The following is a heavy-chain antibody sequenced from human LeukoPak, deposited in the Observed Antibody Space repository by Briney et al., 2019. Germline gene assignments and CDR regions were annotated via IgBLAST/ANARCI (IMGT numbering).Heavy chain of an antibody. CDR2: IYYSGST. CDR3: ARFRDYGGNSGLNY. D-gene: IGHD4-23*01. J-gene: IGHJ4*02. CDR1: GGSISSYY. Sequence: TSETLSLTCTVSGGSISSYYWSWIRQPPGKGLEWIGYIYYSGSTNYNPSLKSRVTISVDTSKNQFSLKLSSVTAADTAVYYCARFRDYGGNSGLNYWGQGTLVTVSS. V-gene: IGHV4-59*01.